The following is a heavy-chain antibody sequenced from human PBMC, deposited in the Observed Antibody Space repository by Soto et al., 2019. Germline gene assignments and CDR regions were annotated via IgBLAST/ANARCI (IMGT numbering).Heavy chain of an antibody. V-gene: IGHV1-3*01. Sequence: ASVKVSCKASGYTFTSYAMHWVRQAPGQRLEWMGWINAGNGNTKYSQKFQGRVTITRDTSASTAYMELSSLRSEDTAVYYCARDNFDSCGYYEGPYNWFDPWGQGTLVTVSS. J-gene: IGHJ5*02. D-gene: IGHD3-22*01. CDR2: INAGNGNT. CDR3: ARDNFDSCGYYEGPYNWFDP. CDR1: GYTFTSYA.